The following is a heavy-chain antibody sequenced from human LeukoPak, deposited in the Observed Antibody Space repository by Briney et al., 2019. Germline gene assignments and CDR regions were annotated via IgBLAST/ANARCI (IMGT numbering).Heavy chain of an antibody. V-gene: IGHV4-39*07. D-gene: IGHD6-6*01. CDR1: GGSISSSSYY. CDR2: IYYSGST. Sequence: SETLSLTCTVSGGSISSSSYYWGWIRQPPGKGLEWIGSIYYSGSTYYNPSLKSRVTISVDTSKNQFSLKLRSVTAADTAVYYCARVDYGSSSGWFDPWGQGTLVTVSS. CDR3: ARVDYGSSSGWFDP. J-gene: IGHJ5*02.